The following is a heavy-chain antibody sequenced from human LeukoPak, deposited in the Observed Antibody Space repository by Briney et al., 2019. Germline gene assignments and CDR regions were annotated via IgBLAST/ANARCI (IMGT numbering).Heavy chain of an antibody. Sequence: GGSLRLSCAASGFTFSSYSMNWVRQAPGKGLEWVSSISSSSSYIYYADSVKGRFTISRDNAKNSLYLQMNSLRTEDTAVYYCARDRHIAGAGYYFDYWGQGTLVTVSS. D-gene: IGHD6-19*01. CDR1: GFTFSSYS. CDR3: ARDRHIAGAGYYFDY. V-gene: IGHV3-21*01. CDR2: ISSSSSYI. J-gene: IGHJ4*02.